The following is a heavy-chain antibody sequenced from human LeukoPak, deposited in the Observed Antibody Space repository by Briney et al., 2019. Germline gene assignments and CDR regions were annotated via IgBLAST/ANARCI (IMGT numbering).Heavy chain of an antibody. CDR2: ITLHSGDT. V-gene: IGHV1-2*02. Sequence: ASVKVSCKASGHTLTVHYIHWVRQGPGEGLEWVGWITLHSGDTHYAQKYQGRLTMTSDTSISTGYMELSRLQFDDTAVYYCAREGQLGLDNRGQGTLVTVSS. CDR1: GHTLTVHY. CDR3: AREGQLGLDN. J-gene: IGHJ1*01. D-gene: IGHD1-1*01.